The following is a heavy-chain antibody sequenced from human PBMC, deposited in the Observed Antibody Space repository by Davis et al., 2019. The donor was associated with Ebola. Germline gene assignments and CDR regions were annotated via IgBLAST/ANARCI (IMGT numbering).Heavy chain of an antibody. Sequence: GGSLRLSCAASGFVFSSYAMSWVRLAPGKGLEWVSGLSGSGADRNYADSVKGRFTTSRDNSKKTLYLQMNSLRVEDTAVYYCAASGWYGWFAYWGQGVLVTVSS. CDR1: GFVFSSYA. CDR2: LSGSGADR. D-gene: IGHD6-19*01. J-gene: IGHJ5*01. CDR3: AASGWYGWFAY. V-gene: IGHV3-23*01.